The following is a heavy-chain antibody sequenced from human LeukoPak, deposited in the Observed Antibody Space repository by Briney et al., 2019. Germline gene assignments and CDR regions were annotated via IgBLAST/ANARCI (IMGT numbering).Heavy chain of an antibody. CDR1: GGSFSGYY. Sequence: PSETLSLTCAVYGGSFSGYYWSWIRQPPGKGLEWIGEINHSGSTNYNPSLKSRVTISVDTSKNQFSLKLSSVIAADTAVYYCARSLMVYTRSLYDYWGQGTLVTVSS. V-gene: IGHV4-34*01. J-gene: IGHJ4*02. CDR3: ARSLMVYTRSLYDY. D-gene: IGHD2-8*01. CDR2: INHSGST.